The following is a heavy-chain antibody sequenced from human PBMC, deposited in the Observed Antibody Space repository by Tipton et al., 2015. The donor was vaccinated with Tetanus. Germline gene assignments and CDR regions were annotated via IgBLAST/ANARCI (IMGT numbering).Heavy chain of an antibody. V-gene: IGHV3-74*01. Sequence: SLRLSCAASGFTFSSYWMHWVRQAPGKGLVWVSEIKTDGTDTNYADSVKGRFTISRDNPKNTVFLQMNGLRVDDTAVYYCARDRGRSTSSTIWFDPWGQGTLVTVSS. J-gene: IGHJ5*02. D-gene: IGHD6-6*01. CDR3: ARDRGRSTSSTIWFDP. CDR2: IKTDGTDT. CDR1: GFTFSSYW.